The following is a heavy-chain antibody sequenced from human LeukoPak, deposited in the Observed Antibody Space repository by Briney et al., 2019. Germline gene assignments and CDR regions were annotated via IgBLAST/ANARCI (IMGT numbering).Heavy chain of an antibody. CDR3: ARDENFDAADLYNWFDP. Sequence: PGGSLRLSCAASGFTFSSYAMSWVRQAPGKGLEWVSYISSSSSTIYYADSVKGRFTISRDNAKNSLYLQMNSLRAEDTAVYYCARDENFDAADLYNWFDPWGQGTLVTVSS. J-gene: IGHJ5*02. V-gene: IGHV3-48*01. D-gene: IGHD1-7*01. CDR2: ISSSSSTI. CDR1: GFTFSSYA.